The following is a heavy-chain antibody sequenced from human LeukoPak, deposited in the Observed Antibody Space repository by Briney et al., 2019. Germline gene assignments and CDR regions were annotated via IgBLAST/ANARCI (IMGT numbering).Heavy chain of an antibody. CDR1: GGSFSCYY. CDR3: ARGLGPFDP. V-gene: IGHV4-34*01. Sequence: SETLSLTCAVYGGSFSCYYWSWIRQPPGKGLEWIGEINHSGSTNYNPSLKSRVTISVDTSKNQFSLKLSSVTAADTAVYYCARGLGPFDPWGQGTLVTVSS. J-gene: IGHJ5*02. CDR2: INHSGST.